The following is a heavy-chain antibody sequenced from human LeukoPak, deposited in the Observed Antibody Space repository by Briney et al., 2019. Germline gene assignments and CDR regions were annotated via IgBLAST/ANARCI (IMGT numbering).Heavy chain of an antibody. V-gene: IGHV1-2*04. J-gene: IGHJ4*02. Sequence: ASVKVSCKASGYTFTGYYMHWVRQAPGQGLEWMGWINPNSGGTNYAQKFQGWVTMTRDTSISTAYMELSRLRSDDTAVYYCARASYDGTREGFDYWGQGTLVTVSS. CDR3: ARASYDGTREGFDY. CDR2: INPNSGGT. CDR1: GYTFTGYY. D-gene: IGHD1-1*01.